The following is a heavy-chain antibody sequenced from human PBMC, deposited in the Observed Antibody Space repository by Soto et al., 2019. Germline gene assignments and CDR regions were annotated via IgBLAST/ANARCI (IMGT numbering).Heavy chain of an antibody. D-gene: IGHD6-13*01. V-gene: IGHV3-13*01. CDR3: VRGGYSSSSDPSFDY. CDR2: IGTAGDT. Sequence: GGSLRLSCAASGFTFSSYDMHWVRQATGRGLEWVSAIGTAGDTYYPGSVKGRFTISRENAKNSLYLQMNSLRAGDTAVYYCVRGGYSSSSDPSFDYWGQGTLVTVSS. CDR1: GFTFSSYD. J-gene: IGHJ4*02.